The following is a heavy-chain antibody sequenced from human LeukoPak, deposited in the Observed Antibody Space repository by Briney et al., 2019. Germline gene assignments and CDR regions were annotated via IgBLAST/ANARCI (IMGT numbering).Heavy chain of an antibody. Sequence: ASVKVSCKASGGIFSSFAISWVRQAPGQGLQWMGRIIPILDVKTYAEISQGRVTITADTSTSTAYMELSSLRSEDTAVYYCARDQSSGWYGMDVWGQGTTVTVSS. J-gene: IGHJ6*02. CDR2: IIPILDVK. D-gene: IGHD6-19*01. CDR3: ARDQSSGWYGMDV. CDR1: GGIFSSFA. V-gene: IGHV1-69*04.